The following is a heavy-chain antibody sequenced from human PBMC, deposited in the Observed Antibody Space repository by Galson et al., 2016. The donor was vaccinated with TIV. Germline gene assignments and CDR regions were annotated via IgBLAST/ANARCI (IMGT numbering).Heavy chain of an antibody. J-gene: IGHJ6*02. CDR3: AKCRNTAMDTYYYYYGLDV. Sequence: SVKVSCKASGYKFTAYYLYWVRQAPGQGLEGMGGIIPLFGEAHYAQKFQGRVTISADESTSTVYMELSGLRSGDTAMYYCAKCRNTAMDTYYYYYGLDVWGQGTTVTVSS. CDR2: IIPLFGEA. V-gene: IGHV1-69*13. CDR1: GYKFTAYY. D-gene: IGHD5-18*01.